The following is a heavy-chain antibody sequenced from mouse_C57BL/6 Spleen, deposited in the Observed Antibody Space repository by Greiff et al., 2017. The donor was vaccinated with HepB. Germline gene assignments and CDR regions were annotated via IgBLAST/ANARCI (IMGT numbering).Heavy chain of an antibody. CDR1: GYTFTDYE. V-gene: IGHV1-15*01. D-gene: IGHD4-1*01. CDR2: IDPETGGT. CDR3: TPRKLGRGGYFDY. J-gene: IGHJ2*01. Sequence: QVQLQQSGAELVRPGASVTLSCKASGYTFTDYEMHWVKQTPVHGLEWIGAIDPETGGTAYNQKFKGKAILTADKSSSTAYMELRSLTSEDSAVYYCTPRKLGRGGYFDYWGQGTTLTVSS.